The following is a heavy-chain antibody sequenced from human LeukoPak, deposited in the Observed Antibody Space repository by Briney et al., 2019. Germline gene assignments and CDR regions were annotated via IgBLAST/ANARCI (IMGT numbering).Heavy chain of an antibody. J-gene: IGHJ4*02. V-gene: IGHV4-34*01. CDR2: INHSGST. D-gene: IGHD5-18*01. CDR1: GGSFSGYY. Sequence: PSETLSLTCAVYGGSFSGYYWSWIRQPPGKGLEWIGEINHSGSTNYNPSLKSRVTISIDTSKNQFSLKLSSVTAADTAVYYCARERVWDSYGLGYWGQGTLVTVSS. CDR3: ARERVWDSYGLGY.